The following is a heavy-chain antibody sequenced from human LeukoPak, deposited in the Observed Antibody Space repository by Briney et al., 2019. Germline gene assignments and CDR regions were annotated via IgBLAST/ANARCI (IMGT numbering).Heavy chain of an antibody. D-gene: IGHD3-9*01. Sequence: ASVKVSCKASGYTFTSYGISWVRQAPGQGLEWMGWISAYNGNTNYAQKLQGRVTMTTDTSTSTAYMELRCLRSDDTAVYYCARTADILTGYYIDDYWGQGTLVTVSS. J-gene: IGHJ4*02. CDR3: ARTADILTGYYIDDY. CDR2: ISAYNGNT. CDR1: GYTFTSYG. V-gene: IGHV1-18*01.